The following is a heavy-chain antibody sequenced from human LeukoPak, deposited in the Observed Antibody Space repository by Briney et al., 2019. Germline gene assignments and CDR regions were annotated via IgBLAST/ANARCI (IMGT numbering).Heavy chain of an antibody. Sequence: ASETLSLTCAVSGGSISSGGYSWSWIRQPPGKGLEWIGYIYHSGSTYYNPSLKSRVTISVDRSKNQFSLKLSSVTAADTAVYYCARGKTTVTTLFDYWGQGTLVTVSS. J-gene: IGHJ4*02. CDR1: GGSISSGGYS. D-gene: IGHD4-17*01. CDR2: IYHSGST. V-gene: IGHV4-30-2*01. CDR3: ARGKTTVTTLFDY.